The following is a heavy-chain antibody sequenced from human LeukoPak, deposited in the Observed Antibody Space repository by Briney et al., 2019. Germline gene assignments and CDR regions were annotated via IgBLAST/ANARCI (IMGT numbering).Heavy chain of an antibody. Sequence: PGGSLRLSCAASGFTFSSYAMSWVRQAPGKGLEWVSAISAGGGSTYDGDSVKGRFTISRDNSKNALYLQMNSLRAEDTAIYYCAKESANWGYNWFDPWGQGTLVTVSS. D-gene: IGHD7-27*01. J-gene: IGHJ5*02. V-gene: IGHV3-23*01. CDR2: ISAGGGST. CDR1: GFTFSSYA. CDR3: AKESANWGYNWFDP.